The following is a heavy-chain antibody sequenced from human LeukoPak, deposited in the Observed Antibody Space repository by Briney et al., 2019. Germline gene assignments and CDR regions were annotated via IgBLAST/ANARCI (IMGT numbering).Heavy chain of an antibody. D-gene: IGHD1-26*01. CDR2: IYPSDSDT. CDR3: ARNIVGATNSFDY. Sequence: GESLKISCKGSGYSFTSYWIGWVRQMPGKGLEWMGIIYPSDSDTTYSPSFQGQVTISADKSISTAYLQWSSLKASDTAMYYCARNIVGATNSFDYWGQGTLVTVSS. V-gene: IGHV5-51*01. J-gene: IGHJ4*02. CDR1: GYSFTSYW.